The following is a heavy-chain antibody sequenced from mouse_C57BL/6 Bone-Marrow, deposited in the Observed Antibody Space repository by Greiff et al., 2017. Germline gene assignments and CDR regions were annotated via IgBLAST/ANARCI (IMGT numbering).Heavy chain of an antibody. J-gene: IGHJ3*01. CDR1: GFTFSSYG. D-gene: IGHD1-1*01. CDR2: ISSGGSYT. CDR3: ARQGYYGISFAY. V-gene: IGHV5-6*02. Sequence: DVMLVESGGDLVKPGGSLKLSCAASGFTFSSYGMSWVRQNPDKRLEWFATISSGGSYTYYPDSVKGRFTISRDNAKNTLYLQLSSLKSEDTAMYYCARQGYYGISFAYWGQGTLVTVSA.